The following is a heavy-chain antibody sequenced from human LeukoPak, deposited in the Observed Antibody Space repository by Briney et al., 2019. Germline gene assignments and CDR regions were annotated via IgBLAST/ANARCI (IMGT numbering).Heavy chain of an antibody. J-gene: IGHJ6*02. D-gene: IGHD1-1*01. Sequence: GGSLRLSCAASGFTFSSYAMHWVRQAPGKGLEWVAVISYDGSNKYYADSVKGRFTISRDNSKNTLYLQMNSLRAEDTAVYYCAKGGSWSNWVYYYGMDVWGQGTTVTVSS. CDR2: ISYDGSNK. CDR3: AKGGSWSNWVYYYGMDV. V-gene: IGHV3-30-3*01. CDR1: GFTFSSYA.